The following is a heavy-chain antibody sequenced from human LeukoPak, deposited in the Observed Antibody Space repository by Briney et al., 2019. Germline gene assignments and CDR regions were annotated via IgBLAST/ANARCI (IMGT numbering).Heavy chain of an antibody. D-gene: IGHD3-10*01. CDR1: GFTFSTYS. V-gene: IGHV3-21*01. Sequence: GGSLRLSCAASGFTFSTYSMNWVRQAPGKGLEWVSSISSSSSYIYYADSVKGRFTISRDNAKNSLYLQMNSLRAEDTAVYYCARDQQITMVRAVDYWGQGTLVTVSS. CDR2: ISSSSSYI. CDR3: ARDQQITMVRAVDY. J-gene: IGHJ4*02.